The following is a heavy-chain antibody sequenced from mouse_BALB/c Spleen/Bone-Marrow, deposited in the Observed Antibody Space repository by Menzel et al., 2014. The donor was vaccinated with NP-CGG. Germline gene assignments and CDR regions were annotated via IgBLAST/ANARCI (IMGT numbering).Heavy chain of an antibody. CDR3: ARGRDYDVFAY. V-gene: IGHV1-52*01. CDR2: IDPYDSET. Sequence: VQLQQSGAELVRPGASVELSSKASGYTFTSYWMNWVKQRPEQGLEWIGRIDPYDSETHYNQKFKDKAILTVDKSSSTAYMQLSSLTSEDSAVYYCARGRDYDVFAYWGQGTLVTVSA. J-gene: IGHJ3*01. CDR1: GYTFTSYW. D-gene: IGHD2-4*01.